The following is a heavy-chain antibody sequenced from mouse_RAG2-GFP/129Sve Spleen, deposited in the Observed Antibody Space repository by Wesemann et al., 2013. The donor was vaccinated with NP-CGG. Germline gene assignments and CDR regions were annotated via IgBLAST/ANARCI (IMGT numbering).Heavy chain of an antibody. D-gene: IGHD3-2*01. CDR3: ARWDGSAMDY. Sequence: GNGATSYNQKFKGKATLTADKSSSTAYMQLSSLTSEDSAVYYCARWDGSAMDYWGQGTSVTVSS. CDR2: GNGAT. J-gene: IGHJ4*01. V-gene: IGHV1-12*01.